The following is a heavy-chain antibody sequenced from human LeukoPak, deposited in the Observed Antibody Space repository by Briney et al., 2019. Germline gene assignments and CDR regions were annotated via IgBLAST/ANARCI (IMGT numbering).Heavy chain of an antibody. CDR1: GFTFSSYW. Sequence: GGSLRLSCVASGFTFSSYWMAWVRQAPGKGLEWGANIKYDGSHKYYVASVKGRFTISRDNAKNALFLEMNSLRAEDTAVYYCASSYDSAGNDWGQGTLVTVSS. CDR3: ASSYDSAGND. V-gene: IGHV3-7*01. D-gene: IGHD2-15*01. CDR2: IKYDGSHK. J-gene: IGHJ4*02.